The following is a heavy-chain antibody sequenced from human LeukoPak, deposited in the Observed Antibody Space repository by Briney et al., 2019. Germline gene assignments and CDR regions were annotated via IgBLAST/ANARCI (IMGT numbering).Heavy chain of an antibody. D-gene: IGHD3-3*01. Sequence: TLSLTCAVSGGSISSGGYSWSRIRQPPGKGLEWIGHISYSGSTYQNPSLKSRVSISPDTSKNQISLRLSSVTAADTAVYYCARHRYYDFWSGYYGPGLGMDVWGKGTTVTVSS. CDR3: ARHRYYDFWSGYYGPGLGMDV. CDR1: GGSISSGGYS. V-gene: IGHV4-30-4*07. CDR2: ISYSGST. J-gene: IGHJ6*03.